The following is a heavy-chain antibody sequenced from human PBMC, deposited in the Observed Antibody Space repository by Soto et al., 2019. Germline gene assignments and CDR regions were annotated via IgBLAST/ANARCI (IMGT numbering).Heavy chain of an antibody. CDR3: ARGIKYGDYSRWCDP. V-gene: IGHV1-8*01. D-gene: IGHD4-17*01. CDR2: MNPNSGNT. CDR1: GYTFTSYD. J-gene: IGHJ5*02. Sequence: QVQLVQSGAEVKKPGASVKVSCKASGYTFTSYDINWVRQATGQGLEYLGWMNPNSGNTGYVQKFQGRVTMTRDTPMSTAYLELSSLRSEDTAVYYCARGIKYGDYSRWCDPWGQGTLVTVSS.